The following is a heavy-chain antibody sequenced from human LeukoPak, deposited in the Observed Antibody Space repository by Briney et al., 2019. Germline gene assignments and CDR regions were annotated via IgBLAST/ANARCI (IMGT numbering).Heavy chain of an antibody. CDR2: ISGSGGST. CDR3: ASYSGWSTYYFDY. Sequence: GGSLRLSCAASGFTFSSYAMSWVRQAPGKGLEWVSAISGSGGSTYYADSVKGRFTISRDNSKNTLYLQMNSLRAEDTAVYYCASYSGWSTYYFDYWGQGTLVTVSS. CDR1: GFTFSSYA. J-gene: IGHJ4*02. V-gene: IGHV3-23*01. D-gene: IGHD6-19*01.